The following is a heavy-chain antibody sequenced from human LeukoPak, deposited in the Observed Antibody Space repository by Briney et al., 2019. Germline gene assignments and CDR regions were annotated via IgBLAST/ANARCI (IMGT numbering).Heavy chain of an antibody. CDR3: ARVSTTVTTSGAFDI. CDR2: ISGSSSSII. CDR1: GFTFSSYS. Sequence: GGSLTLFCAASGFTFSSYSMKWVRQAPGKGREGVSYISGSSSSIISYPDSVKGRFTISRDNAKNSLYLQMNSLRAEDTAVYYCARVSTTVTTSGAFDIWGEGTMVTVSS. D-gene: IGHD4-17*01. J-gene: IGHJ3*02. V-gene: IGHV3-48*04.